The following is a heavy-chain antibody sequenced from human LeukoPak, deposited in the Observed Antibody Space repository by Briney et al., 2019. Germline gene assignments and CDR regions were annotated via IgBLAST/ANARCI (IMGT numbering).Heavy chain of an antibody. V-gene: IGHV1-2*02. D-gene: IGHD3-10*01. CDR2: INPNSGGT. CDR3: ARELTMVRGVPTVNWFDP. J-gene: IGHJ5*02. CDR1: GYTFTGYY. Sequence: GASVKVSCKASGYTFTGYYMHWVRQAPGQGLEWMGWINPNSGGTNYAQKFQGRVTMTRDTSISTAYMELSRLRSDDTAVYYCARELTMVRGVPTVNWFDPWGQGTPVTVSS.